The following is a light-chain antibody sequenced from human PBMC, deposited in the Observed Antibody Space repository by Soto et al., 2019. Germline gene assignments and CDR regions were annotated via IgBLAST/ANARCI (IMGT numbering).Light chain of an antibody. CDR3: GTWDSSLSVVV. Sequence: QSMLTQPPSVSAAPGQTVTISCSGSSSNIGNNYVSWYQQVPGTAPQLLSYDNNKRPTGIPDRCSGSKSGTSATLGITGLQTGDEADYYCGTWDSSLSVVVFGGRTKLTVL. V-gene: IGLV1-51*01. CDR2: DNN. J-gene: IGLJ3*02. CDR1: SSNIGNNY.